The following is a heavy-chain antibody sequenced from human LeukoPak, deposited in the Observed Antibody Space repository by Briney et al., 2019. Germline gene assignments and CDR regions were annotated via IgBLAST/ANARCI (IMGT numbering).Heavy chain of an antibody. CDR3: ARGSTVTYYYMDV. CDR2: IYYSGST. V-gene: IGHV4-59*13. CDR1: GGSISSYY. J-gene: IGHJ6*03. D-gene: IGHD4-17*01. Sequence: TSSETLSLTCTVSGGSISSYYWSWVRQPPGKGLEWVGYIYYSGSTNYNPSLKSRVTISVDTSKNQFSLKLSSVTAADTAVYYCARGSTVTYYYMDVWGKGTTVTVSS.